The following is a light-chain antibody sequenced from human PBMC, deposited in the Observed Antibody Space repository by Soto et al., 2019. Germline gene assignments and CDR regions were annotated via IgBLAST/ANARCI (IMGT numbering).Light chain of an antibody. Sequence: PGERATLSCLASQSLRSSYLAWYQRKPGQAPRLLMFGASRRATGIPDRFNGSGSGTDFILTISRLEPEDVAVYYCQEYNSYPVNFGQGARLEIK. J-gene: IGKJ5*01. CDR3: QEYNSYPVN. CDR2: GAS. V-gene: IGKV3-20*01. CDR1: QSLRSSY.